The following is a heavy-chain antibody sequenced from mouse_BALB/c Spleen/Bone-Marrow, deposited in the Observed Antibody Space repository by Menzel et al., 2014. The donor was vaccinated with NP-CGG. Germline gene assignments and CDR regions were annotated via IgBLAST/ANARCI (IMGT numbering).Heavy chain of an antibody. CDR2: VNSNGGST. CDR3: ARPYRYYFDY. CDR1: GFTFSSYG. J-gene: IGHJ2*01. Sequence: EVQRVESGGGLVKPGGSLKLSCAASGFTFSSYGMSWVRQTPDKRLELVATVNSNGGSTYYPDSVKGRFTISRDNAKNTLYLQMSSLKSEDTAMYYCARPYRYYFDYWGQGTTLTVSS. D-gene: IGHD2-14*01. V-gene: IGHV5-6-3*01.